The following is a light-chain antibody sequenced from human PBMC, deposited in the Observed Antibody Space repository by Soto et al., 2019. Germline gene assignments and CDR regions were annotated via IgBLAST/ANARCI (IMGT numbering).Light chain of an antibody. CDR3: SSYTSSSTV. CDR2: DVS. Sequence: QSVLTQPASVSGSPGQSITISCTGTSSDVGGYNYVSWYRQHPGKAPKLMIYDVSNRPSGVSNRFSGSKSGNTASLTISGLQAEDEADYYCSSYTSSSTVFGGGTKVIVL. CDR1: SSDVGGYNY. V-gene: IGLV2-14*01. J-gene: IGLJ2*01.